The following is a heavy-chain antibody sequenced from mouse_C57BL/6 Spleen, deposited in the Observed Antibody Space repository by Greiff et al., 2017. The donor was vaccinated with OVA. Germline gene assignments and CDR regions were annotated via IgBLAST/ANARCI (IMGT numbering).Heavy chain of an antibody. Sequence: VKLMESGPELVKPGASVKISCKASGYAFSSSWMNWVKQRPGKGLEWIGRIYPGDGDTNYNGKFKGKATLTADKSSSTAYMQLSSLTSEDSAVYFCACFYDYDWFAYWGQGTLVTVSA. CDR2: IYPGDGDT. D-gene: IGHD2-4*01. V-gene: IGHV1-82*01. CDR1: GYAFSSSW. J-gene: IGHJ3*01. CDR3: ACFYDYDWFAY.